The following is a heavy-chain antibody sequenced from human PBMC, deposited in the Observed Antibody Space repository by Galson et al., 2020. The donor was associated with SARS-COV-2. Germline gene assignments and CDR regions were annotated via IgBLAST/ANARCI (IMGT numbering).Heavy chain of an antibody. D-gene: IGHD5-18*01. V-gene: IGHV4-30-2*01. CDR1: GGSISSGGYS. Sequence: SETLSLTYAVSGGSISSGGYSWTWIRQPPGKGLEWIGYIYHSGATHYNPSLKSRLTISVDRSKNQLSLDLRSVNVADTAVYYCARRYTYGLSPYWYFDLWGRGT. CDR2: IYHSGAT. J-gene: IGHJ2*01. CDR3: ARRYTYGLSPYWYFDL.